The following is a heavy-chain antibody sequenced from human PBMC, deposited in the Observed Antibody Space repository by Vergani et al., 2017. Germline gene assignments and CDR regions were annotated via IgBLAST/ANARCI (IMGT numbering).Heavy chain of an antibody. V-gene: IGHV1-18*01. CDR3: ARDPPRDYYDSSGYYYARYAFDI. CDR1: GYTFTSYG. D-gene: IGHD3-22*01. CDR2: ISAYNGNT. Sequence: QVQLVQSGAEVKKPGASVKVSCKASGYTFTSYGISWVRQAPGQGLEWMGWISAYNGNTNYAQKLQGRVTMTTDTSTSTAYMERRSLRSDDTAVYYCARDPPRDYYDSSGYYYARYAFDIWGQGTMVTVSS. J-gene: IGHJ3*02.